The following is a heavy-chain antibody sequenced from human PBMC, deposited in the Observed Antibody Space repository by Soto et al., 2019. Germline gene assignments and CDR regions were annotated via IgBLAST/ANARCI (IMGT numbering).Heavy chain of an antibody. D-gene: IGHD3-10*01. CDR3: VRGGTYYYGSGSLNWFDP. V-gene: IGHV4-30-4*01. Sequence: PSETLSLTCTVSGGSISSGDYYWSWIRQPPGKGLEWIGYIYYSGSTYYNPSIKSRVTISVDTSKNQFSLKLSSVTAADTAVFYCVRGGTYYYGSGSLNWFDPWGQGTLVTVSS. CDR1: GGSISSGDYY. J-gene: IGHJ5*02. CDR2: IYYSGST.